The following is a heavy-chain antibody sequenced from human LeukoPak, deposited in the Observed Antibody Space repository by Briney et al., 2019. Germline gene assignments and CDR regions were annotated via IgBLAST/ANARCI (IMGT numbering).Heavy chain of an antibody. Sequence: SGGSLRLSCAASGFTFSNSGMHWVRQAPGKGLEWVAVIWYDGSNEYYADAVKGRFIISRDNSKNTVHLQMNRLRVEDMSVYYCAREISMFVNAFDLWGQGTLVAVSS. CDR2: IWYDGSNE. CDR1: GFTFSNSG. V-gene: IGHV3-33*01. J-gene: IGHJ3*01. CDR3: AREISMFVNAFDL. D-gene: IGHD3-10*02.